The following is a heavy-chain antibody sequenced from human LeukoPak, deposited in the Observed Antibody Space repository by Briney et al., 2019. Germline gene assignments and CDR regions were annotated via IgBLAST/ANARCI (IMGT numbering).Heavy chain of an antibody. D-gene: IGHD3-9*01. CDR2: INPNSGRT. J-gene: IGHJ4*02. V-gene: IGHV1-46*01. CDR1: GYTFTGYY. Sequence: ASVKVSCKASGYTFTGYYMDWVRQAPGQGLEWMGIINPNSGRTGYAQKFQGRVTMTRDMSTSTVYMELSSLRSEDTAVYYCARDGLRYFDWLSGGWDYWGQGTLVTVSS. CDR3: ARDGLRYFDWLSGGWDY.